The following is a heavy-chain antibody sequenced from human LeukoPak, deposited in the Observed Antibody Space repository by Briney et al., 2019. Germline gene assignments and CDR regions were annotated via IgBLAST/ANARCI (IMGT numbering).Heavy chain of an antibody. Sequence: GGSLRLSCAASGFTFSSYSMNWVRQAPGKGLEWVSYISSSSSTIYYADSVKGRFTISRDNAKNSVYLQMNSLRAEDTAVYYCARGPYYYDTNAFDIWGQGTMVTVSS. CDR2: ISSSSSTI. J-gene: IGHJ3*02. D-gene: IGHD3-22*01. V-gene: IGHV3-48*04. CDR1: GFTFSSYS. CDR3: ARGPYYYDTNAFDI.